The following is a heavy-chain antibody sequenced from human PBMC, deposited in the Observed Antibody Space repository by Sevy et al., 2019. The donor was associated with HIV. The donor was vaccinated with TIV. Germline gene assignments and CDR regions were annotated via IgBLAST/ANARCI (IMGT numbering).Heavy chain of an antibody. CDR1: GGSISSYY. J-gene: IGHJ6*02. V-gene: IGHV4-59*01. CDR3: ARTLLYCSGGSCYYYYGMDV. Sequence: SETLSLTCTVSGGSISSYYWSWIRQPPGKGLEWIGYIYYSGSTNYNPSLKSRVTISVDTSENQFSLKLSSVTAADTAVYYCARTLLYCSGGSCYYYYGMDVWGQGTTVTVSS. D-gene: IGHD2-15*01. CDR2: IYYSGST.